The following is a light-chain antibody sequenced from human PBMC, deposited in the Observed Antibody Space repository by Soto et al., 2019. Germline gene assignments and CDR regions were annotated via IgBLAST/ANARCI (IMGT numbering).Light chain of an antibody. CDR1: SSDIGSYNY. CDR2: DVS. Sequence: QSALTQPASVSGSPGQSITISCTGSSSDIGSYNYVSWYQQHPGQAPKVVIYDVSKRPSGVSVRFSGSKSGYTASLTISGLQAEDEADYYCSTYTGSSKVIFGGGTKVTVL. J-gene: IGLJ2*01. CDR3: STYTGSSKVI. V-gene: IGLV2-14*01.